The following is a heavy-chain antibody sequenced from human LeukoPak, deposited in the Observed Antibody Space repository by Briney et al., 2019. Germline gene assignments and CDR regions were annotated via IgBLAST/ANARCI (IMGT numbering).Heavy chain of an antibody. Sequence: GGSLRLSCAASGFTFSSYAMRWVRQAPGKGLEWVSSISGSGGSTFYADSVKGRFTISRDNSKDTLYLQMNRLRAGDTAVYYLAIRSCNYWGQGTLVTVSS. D-gene: IGHD2-8*02. CDR3: AIRSCNY. J-gene: IGHJ4*02. CDR1: GFTFSSYA. V-gene: IGHV3-23*01. CDR2: ISGSGGST.